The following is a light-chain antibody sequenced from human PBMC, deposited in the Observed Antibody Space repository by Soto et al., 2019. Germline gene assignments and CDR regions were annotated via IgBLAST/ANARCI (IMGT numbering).Light chain of an antibody. Sequence: EIVLTQSPGTLSLSPGERATLSCRASQSVSSNYLAWYQQKPGQAPRLLIYDASSRATGIPDRFSGSGSGTDFTLTISRLEPEDFVVYYCEVYGRSPNTFGQGTKLEIK. J-gene: IGKJ2*01. CDR3: EVYGRSPNT. V-gene: IGKV3-20*01. CDR2: DAS. CDR1: QSVSSNY.